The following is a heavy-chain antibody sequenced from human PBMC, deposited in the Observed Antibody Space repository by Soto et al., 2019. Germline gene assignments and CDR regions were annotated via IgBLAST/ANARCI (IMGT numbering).Heavy chain of an antibody. Sequence: EVQLLDSGGGLLQPGGSLRLSCAASGFTFRSYAMSWVRQAPGKGLEWVSAIGGSSGSTDYADSVKGRFTISRDNSKNTLFLQMNSLRAEDTAVYYCAKDRSSTSCYAFDYWGQGTLVTVSS. J-gene: IGHJ4*02. CDR2: IGGSSGST. CDR3: AKDRSSTSCYAFDY. CDR1: GFTFRSYA. D-gene: IGHD2-2*01. V-gene: IGHV3-23*01.